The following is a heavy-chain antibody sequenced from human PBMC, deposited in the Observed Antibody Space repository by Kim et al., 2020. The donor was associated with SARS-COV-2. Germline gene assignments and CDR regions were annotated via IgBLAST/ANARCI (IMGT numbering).Heavy chain of an antibody. CDR3: ARHVSLGNYYGSKYYYGMDV. Sequence: GESLKISCKGSGYSFTSYWIGWVRQMPGKGLEWMGIIYPGDSDTRYSPSFQGQVTISADKSISTAYLQWSSLKASDTAMYYCARHVSLGNYYGSKYYYGMDVWGQGTTVTASS. CDR2: IYPGDSDT. D-gene: IGHD3-10*01. CDR1: GYSFTSYW. V-gene: IGHV5-51*01. J-gene: IGHJ6*02.